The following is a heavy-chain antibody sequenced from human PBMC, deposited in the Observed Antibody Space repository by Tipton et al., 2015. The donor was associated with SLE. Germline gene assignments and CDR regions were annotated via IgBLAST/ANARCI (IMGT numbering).Heavy chain of an antibody. Sequence: QLVQSGPEVKKPGASVRVSCKASNYTFTSYAVGWVRQAPGQGLEWMGWVSTENGHTNYARKFQGRVTMTTESSTSTAYMELRNLRSDDTAVYYCARLGPGATHDYWGQGTLVTVSS. J-gene: IGHJ4*02. D-gene: IGHD1-26*01. V-gene: IGHV1-18*01. CDR2: VSTENGHT. CDR3: ARLGPGATHDY. CDR1: NYTFTSYA.